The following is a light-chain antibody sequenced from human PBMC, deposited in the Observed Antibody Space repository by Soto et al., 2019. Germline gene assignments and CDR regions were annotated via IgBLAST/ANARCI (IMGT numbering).Light chain of an antibody. Sequence: DIQMAQSPSTLSAPVGAGVTVTCRASQSISSWLAWYQQKPGKAPKLLIYDGSSFESGVPSRFSGSGSGTEFTLTISSLQPDDSATYYCQHMRTFGQGTKVDIK. CDR2: DGS. CDR1: QSISSW. V-gene: IGKV1-5*01. CDR3: QHMRT. J-gene: IGKJ1*01.